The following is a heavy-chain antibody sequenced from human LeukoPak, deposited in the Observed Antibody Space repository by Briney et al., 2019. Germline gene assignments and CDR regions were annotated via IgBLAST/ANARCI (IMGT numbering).Heavy chain of an antibody. J-gene: IGHJ4*02. CDR1: GSIFTSYW. D-gene: IGHD3-22*01. CDR2: IYPGGSDT. CDR3: ARTYYYDSSGSRAYDY. V-gene: IGHV5-51*01. Sequence: GASLQISSKCSGSIFTSYWIGCVRPLPEKVLGWMGIIYPGGSDTRYSPSFQGQVTISADKSISTAYLQWSSLKASDTAMYYCARTYYYDSSGSRAYDYWGQGTLVTVSS.